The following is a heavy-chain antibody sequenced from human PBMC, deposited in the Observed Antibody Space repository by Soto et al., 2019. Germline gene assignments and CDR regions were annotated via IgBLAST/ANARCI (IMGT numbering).Heavy chain of an antibody. CDR3: ARHRLGSGRSRLIHLDN. V-gene: IGHV4-39*01. Sequence: QLQLQESGPGLVKPSETLSLTCTVSDDSISESYYYWGWIRQPPGKGLEWIGSIYYSATTYYNPSLNSRVTISVDPSKRQFSVKLNSVSAADTAVYYCARHRLGSGRSRLIHLDNWGQGTLVTVSP. D-gene: IGHD3-10*01. CDR2: IYYSATT. CDR1: DDSISESYYY. J-gene: IGHJ4*02.